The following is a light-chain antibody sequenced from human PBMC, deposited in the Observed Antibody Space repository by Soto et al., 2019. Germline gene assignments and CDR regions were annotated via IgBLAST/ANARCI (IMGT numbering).Light chain of an antibody. CDR1: QGISNY. Sequence: DIQMTQSPSSLSASVGDRVTITCRASQGISNYLAWYQQKPGKVPKLLIYAASTLQSEVPSRLSGSRSRTEFPLTISSLQPEDVAPNYCQKYTSAPWSFSQGTKVAIK. V-gene: IGKV1-27*01. CDR3: QKYTSAPWS. J-gene: IGKJ1*01. CDR2: AAS.